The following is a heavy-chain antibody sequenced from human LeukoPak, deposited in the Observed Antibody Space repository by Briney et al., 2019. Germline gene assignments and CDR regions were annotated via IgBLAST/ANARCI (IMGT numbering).Heavy chain of an antibody. CDR1: GFPFDEHA. CDR2: ISYSSETI. Sequence: GRSLRLSCAASGFPFDEHAMHWVRQAPGKGLEWVSGISYSSETIGYVDSVKGRFTISRDNVRKSLYLQMNSLRIEDTALYYCAKDRGGGYQLGDAYDVWGQGTMVSVSS. J-gene: IGHJ3*01. D-gene: IGHD5-24*01. V-gene: IGHV3-9*01. CDR3: AKDRGGGYQLGDAYDV.